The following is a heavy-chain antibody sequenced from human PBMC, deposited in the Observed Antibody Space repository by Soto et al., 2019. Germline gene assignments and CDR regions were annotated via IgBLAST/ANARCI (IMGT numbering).Heavy chain of an antibody. V-gene: IGHV3-33*01. CDR3: ARAVAGTLYSYQMDV. D-gene: IGHD6-19*01. Sequence: QVELVESGGGVVQPGGSLRLSCAASGFRFTNYGMHWVRQAPGKGLEWVAFIWYDGSLENHAHSVKGRFSISRDNSENTLYLEMNSLTADDTGVYYCARAVAGTLYSYQMDVLCQGTTVLVSS. CDR1: GFRFTNYG. CDR2: IWYDGSLE. J-gene: IGHJ6*02.